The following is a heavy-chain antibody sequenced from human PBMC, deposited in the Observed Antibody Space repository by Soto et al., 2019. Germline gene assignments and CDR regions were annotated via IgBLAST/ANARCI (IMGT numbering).Heavy chain of an antibody. CDR2: IYPGDSDT. V-gene: IGHV5-51*01. CDR3: AGGGVRGVITRTTDYYGMDV. D-gene: IGHD3-10*01. CDR1: GYSFTSYW. Sequence: PGESLKISCKGSGYSFTSYWINWVRQMPGKGLECMGIIYPGDSDTRYSPSFQGQVTISADKSISTAYLQWSSLKASGTAMYYCAGGGVRGVITRTTDYYGMDVWGQGTTVTVSS. J-gene: IGHJ6*02.